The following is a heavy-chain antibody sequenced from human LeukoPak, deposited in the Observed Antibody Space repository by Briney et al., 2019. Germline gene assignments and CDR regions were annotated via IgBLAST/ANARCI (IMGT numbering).Heavy chain of an antibody. V-gene: IGHV4-39*01. J-gene: IGHJ4*02. CDR3: ARLEAVAAGY. Sequence: PSETLSLTCTVSGGSISSSSYYWGWIRQPPGKGLEWIGSIYYSGSTYYNPSLKSRVTISVDTSKDQFSLKLSSVTAADTAVYYCARLEAVAAGYWGQGTLVTVSS. CDR2: IYYSGST. CDR1: GGSISSSSYY. D-gene: IGHD6-13*01.